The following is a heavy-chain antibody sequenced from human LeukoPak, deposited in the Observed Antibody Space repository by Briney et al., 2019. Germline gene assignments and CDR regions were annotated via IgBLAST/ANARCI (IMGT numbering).Heavy chain of an antibody. D-gene: IGHD3-22*01. J-gene: IGHJ2*01. CDR1: GSTFSNYD. Sequence: ASVKVSCKASGSTFSNYDISWVRQAPGQGLEWLGWISAHNGNTNYAQNFQGRVTMTTDTSTSTAYMELRSLRSDDTAVYYCARDGSSGYYYWYFDLWGRGTLVTVSS. CDR2: ISAHNGNT. V-gene: IGHV1-18*01. CDR3: ARDGSSGYYYWYFDL.